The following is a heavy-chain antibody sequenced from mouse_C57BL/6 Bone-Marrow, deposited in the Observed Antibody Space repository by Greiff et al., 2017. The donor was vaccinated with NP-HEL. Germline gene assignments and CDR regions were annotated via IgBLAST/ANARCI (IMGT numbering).Heavy chain of an antibody. CDR1: GFTFSDYY. CDR3: ARNLYDYDHWYFDV. D-gene: IGHD2-4*01. V-gene: IGHV5-16*01. Sequence: EVKLVESEGGLVQPGSSMKLSCTASGFTFSDYYMAWVRQVPEKGLEWVANINYDGSSTYYLDSLKSRFIISRDNAKNILYLQMRRLKSEDTATYYCARNLYDYDHWYFDVWGTGTTVTVSS. J-gene: IGHJ1*03. CDR2: INYDGSST.